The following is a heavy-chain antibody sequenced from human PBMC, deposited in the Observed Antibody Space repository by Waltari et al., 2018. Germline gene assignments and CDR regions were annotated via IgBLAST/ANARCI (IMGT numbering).Heavy chain of an antibody. CDR1: GGSFSGYY. CDR2: INHSGST. Sequence: QVQLQQWGAGLLKPSETLSLTCAVYGGSFSGYYWSWIRQPPGKGLVWIGEINHSGSTNYNPSLKSRVTISVDTSKNQFSLKLSSVTAADTAVYYCARGLSSGWYFYFDYWGQGTLVTVSS. D-gene: IGHD6-19*01. J-gene: IGHJ4*02. CDR3: ARGLSSGWYFYFDY. V-gene: IGHV4-34*01.